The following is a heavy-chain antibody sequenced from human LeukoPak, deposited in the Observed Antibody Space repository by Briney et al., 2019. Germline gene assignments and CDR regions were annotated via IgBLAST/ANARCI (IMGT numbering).Heavy chain of an antibody. J-gene: IGHJ4*02. CDR2: SNEDGSFT. D-gene: IGHD1-1*01. CDR3: ATVGTAWRNSY. Sequence: GGSLRLSCRVSGLIFSREGMHWVRQAPGEGRVGVARSNEDGSFTGYADSVEGRFTISKDNAKKTLYLQMNSLRADDTAVYYCATVGTAWRNSYWGPGTLVTVSS. V-gene: IGHV3-74*01. CDR1: GLIFSREG.